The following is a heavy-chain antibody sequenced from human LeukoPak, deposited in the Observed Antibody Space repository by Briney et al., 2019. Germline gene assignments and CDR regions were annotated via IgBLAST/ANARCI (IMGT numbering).Heavy chain of an antibody. J-gene: IGHJ3*02. D-gene: IGHD6-19*01. CDR3: ARESVAGTKRTCAFDI. V-gene: IGHV3-48*01. Sequence: PGGSLRLSCAASGFTFSSHWMHWVRQAPGKGLEWVSYISSSSSTIYYADSVKGRFTISRDNAKNSLYLQMNSLRAEDTAVYYCARESVAGTKRTCAFDIWGQGTMVTVSS. CDR1: GFTFSSHW. CDR2: ISSSSSTI.